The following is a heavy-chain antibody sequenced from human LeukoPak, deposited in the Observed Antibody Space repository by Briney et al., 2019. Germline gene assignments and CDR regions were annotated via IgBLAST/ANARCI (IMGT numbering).Heavy chain of an antibody. V-gene: IGHV3-7*01. CDR3: ARGDYYYYYYMDV. J-gene: IGHJ6*03. CDR1: GFTFSSHW. Sequence: GGSLRLSCAASGFTFSSHWMSWVRQAPGKGLEWVANIKQDGGEKYSVDSVKGRFTISRDNAKNSLYLQMNSLRAEDTAVYYCARGDYYYYYYMDVWGKGTTVTISS. CDR2: IKQDGGEK.